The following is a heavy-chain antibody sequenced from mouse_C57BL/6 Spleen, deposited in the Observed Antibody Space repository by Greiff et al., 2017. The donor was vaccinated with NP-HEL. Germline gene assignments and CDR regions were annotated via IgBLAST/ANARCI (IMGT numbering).Heavy chain of an antibody. CDR2: INPSNGGT. Sequence: QVQLKQPGTELVKPGASVKLSCKASGYTFTSYWMHWVKQRPGQGLEWIGNINPSNGGTNYNEKFKSKATLTVDKSSSTAYMQLSSLTSEDSAVYYCARSDYGSSYVAYWGQGTLVTVSA. J-gene: IGHJ3*01. V-gene: IGHV1-53*01. D-gene: IGHD1-1*01. CDR1: GYTFTSYW. CDR3: ARSDYGSSYVAY.